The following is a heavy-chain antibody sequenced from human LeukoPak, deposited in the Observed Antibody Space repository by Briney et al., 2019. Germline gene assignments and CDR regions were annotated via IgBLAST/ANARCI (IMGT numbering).Heavy chain of an antibody. D-gene: IGHD6-19*01. Sequence: GGSLGLSCAASGFAFTIQAMGWVRQAPGKGLEWVSVISDSGSVTYYADSVKGRFTISRDNSKNTLFLQMNSLRAEDTAVYYCAKDALRTSGWYFFDYWGQGTLVTVSS. CDR3: AKDALRTSGWYFFDY. J-gene: IGHJ4*02. V-gene: IGHV3-23*01. CDR2: ISDSGSVT. CDR1: GFAFTIQA.